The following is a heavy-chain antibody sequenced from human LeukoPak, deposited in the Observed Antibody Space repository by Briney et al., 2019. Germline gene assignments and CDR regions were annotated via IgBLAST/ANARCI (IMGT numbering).Heavy chain of an antibody. J-gene: IGHJ3*02. CDR3: ARFRIAVAGKIDAFDI. Sequence: GGSLRLSCAASGFTFSDYYMSWIRQAPGKGLEWVSYISSSGSTIYYADSVKGRFTISRDNAKNSLYLQMNSLRAEDTAVYYCARFRIAVAGKIDAFDIWGQGTMVTVSS. V-gene: IGHV3-11*01. D-gene: IGHD6-19*01. CDR1: GFTFSDYY. CDR2: ISSSGSTI.